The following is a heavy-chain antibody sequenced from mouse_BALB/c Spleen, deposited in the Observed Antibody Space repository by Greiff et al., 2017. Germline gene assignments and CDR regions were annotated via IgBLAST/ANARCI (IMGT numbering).Heavy chain of an antibody. CDR1: GFTFSDYY. D-gene: IGHD1-2*01. J-gene: IGHJ4*01. CDR3: AKLLRLPYYAMDY. Sequence: VQLQESGGGLVKPGGSLKLSCAASGFTFSDYYMYWVRQTPEKRLEWVATISDGGSYTYYPDSVKGRFTISRDNAKNNLYLQMSSLKSEDTAMYYCAKLLRLPYYAMDYWGQGTSVTVSA. CDR2: ISDGGSYT. V-gene: IGHV5-4*02.